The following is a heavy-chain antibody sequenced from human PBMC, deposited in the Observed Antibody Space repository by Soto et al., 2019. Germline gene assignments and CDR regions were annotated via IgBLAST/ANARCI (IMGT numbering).Heavy chain of an antibody. CDR3: VKDRWVDY. V-gene: IGHV3-64D*06. D-gene: IGHD6-13*01. Sequence: WGALLVSCSVSGFTFSSYAMPWVRQAPGKGLLYVSSISSNGGSTYYPDSVKGRFTISRDNSKNTLYLQMSSLRTEDTAVYYCVKDRWVDYWGQGIMVTVSS. CDR2: ISSNGGST. J-gene: IGHJ4*02. CDR1: GFTFSSYA.